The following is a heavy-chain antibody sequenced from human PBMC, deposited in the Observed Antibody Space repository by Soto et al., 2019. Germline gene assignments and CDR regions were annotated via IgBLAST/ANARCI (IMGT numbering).Heavy chain of an antibody. CDR1: RGTFSNST. D-gene: IGHD5-12*01. J-gene: IGHJ4*02. CDR3: ARFKLGDDY. CDR2: LIPILGLA. V-gene: IGHV1-69*02. Sequence: QVQLVQSGAEVRKPGYSAKVSCQASRGTFSNSTVTWVRQAPGQGLEWMGRLIPILGLANYAQKFRGRLTITADKSTTTAYMELRSLRSEGTAIYYCARFKLGDDYWGQGTLVTVSS.